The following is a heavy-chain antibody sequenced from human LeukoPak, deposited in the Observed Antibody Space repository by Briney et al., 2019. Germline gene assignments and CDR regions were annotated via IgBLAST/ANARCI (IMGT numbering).Heavy chain of an antibody. CDR3: ARAPIGSVDY. V-gene: IGHV4-59*02. Sequence: SETLSLTCTVSGASVTSSYWTWMRLPPGKGLEWIAYIFYTGNTNYNPSLKSRVTISVDTSKNQLPLKLSSVTAADTAVYYCARAPIGSVDYWGPGALVTVSS. CDR2: IFYTGNT. J-gene: IGHJ4*02. D-gene: IGHD1-1*01. CDR1: GASVTSSY.